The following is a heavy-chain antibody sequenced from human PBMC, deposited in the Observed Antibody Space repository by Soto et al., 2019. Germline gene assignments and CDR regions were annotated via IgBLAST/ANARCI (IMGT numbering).Heavy chain of an antibody. Sequence: PGGSLRLSCAASGFTLGKYTMGWVRQAPGKGLEWVAESYSSGGTEYADSVKGRFTISRDDSKNTLFLQMNSLAVGDTALYYCARDREPDGIWTFDSWGQGTLVTVSS. CDR1: GFTLGKYT. CDR2: SYSSGGT. CDR3: ARDREPDGIWTFDS. J-gene: IGHJ4*02. D-gene: IGHD3-9*01. V-gene: IGHV3-23*01.